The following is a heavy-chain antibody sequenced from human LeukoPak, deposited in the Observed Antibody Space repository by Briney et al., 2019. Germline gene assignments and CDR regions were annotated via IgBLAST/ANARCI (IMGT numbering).Heavy chain of an antibody. J-gene: IGHJ4*02. Sequence: GGSLRLSCAASGFPFSIYAMSGVRQAPGKGLEWVSAISGSGGSTYYADSVTGRFTISRDNSKNTLYLQMNSLRAEDTAVYYCAKAGLTWHSGSYSDYWGQGTLVTVSS. CDR1: GFPFSIYA. CDR3: AKAGLTWHSGSYSDY. V-gene: IGHV3-23*01. D-gene: IGHD1-26*01. CDR2: ISGSGGST.